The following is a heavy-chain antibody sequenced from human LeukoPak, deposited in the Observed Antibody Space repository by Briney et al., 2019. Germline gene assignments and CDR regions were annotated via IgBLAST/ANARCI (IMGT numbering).Heavy chain of an antibody. J-gene: IGHJ4*02. V-gene: IGHV4-34*01. D-gene: IGHD2-15*01. CDR2: INHSGST. CDR3: ARLAPEAPY. Sequence: PGGSLRLSCAASGFTFSSYAMSWVRQAPGKGLEWIGEINHSGSTNYNPSLKSRVTISVDTSKNQFSLKLSSVTAADTAVYYCARLAPEAPYWGQGTLVTVSS. CDR1: GFTFSSYA.